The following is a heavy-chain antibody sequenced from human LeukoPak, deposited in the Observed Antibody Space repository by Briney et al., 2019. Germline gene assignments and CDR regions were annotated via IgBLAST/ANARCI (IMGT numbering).Heavy chain of an antibody. CDR3: ARGLSGSYYGGHYFDY. V-gene: IGHV4-34*01. CDR2: INHSGST. CDR1: GGSFSGYY. J-gene: IGHJ4*02. D-gene: IGHD1-26*01. Sequence: PSETLSLTCAVYGGSFSGYYWSWIRQPPGKGLEWIGEINHSGSTNYNPSLKRRVTISVDTSKNQFSLKLSSVTAADTAVYYCARGLSGSYYGGHYFDYWGQGTLVTVSS.